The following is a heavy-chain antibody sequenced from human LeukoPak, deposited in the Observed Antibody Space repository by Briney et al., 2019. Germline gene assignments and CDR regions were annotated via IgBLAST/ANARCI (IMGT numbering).Heavy chain of an antibody. D-gene: IGHD1-26*01. CDR2: IIPIFGTA. Sequence: ASVKVSCKASGGTFSSYAISWVRQAPGQGLEWMGGIIPIFGTANYAQKFQGRVTITADKSTSTAYMELSSLRSEDTAVYYCAKVVLVGAIFGPGYWGQGTLVTVSS. CDR1: GGTFSSYA. J-gene: IGHJ4*02. V-gene: IGHV1-69*06. CDR3: AKVVLVGAIFGPGY.